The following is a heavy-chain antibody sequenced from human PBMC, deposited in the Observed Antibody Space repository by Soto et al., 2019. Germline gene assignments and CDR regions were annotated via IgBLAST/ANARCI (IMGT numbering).Heavy chain of an antibody. D-gene: IGHD2-15*01. V-gene: IGHV3-30-3*01. J-gene: IGHJ4*02. CDR1: GFTFSSDP. Sequence: GGSLRLSCAASGFTFSSDPMHWVRQAPGKGLEWVAHISYDGSNEHYADSVKGRFIISRDNSKNTLFLQMNSLRAEDTAVYYCARDVVGFCSGGRCFASFDYWGRGSLVTVSS. CDR2: ISYDGSNE. CDR3: ARDVVGFCSGGRCFASFDY.